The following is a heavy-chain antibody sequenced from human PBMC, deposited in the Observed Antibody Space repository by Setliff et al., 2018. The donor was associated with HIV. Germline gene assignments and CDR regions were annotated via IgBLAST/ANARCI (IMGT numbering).Heavy chain of an antibody. D-gene: IGHD6-13*01. CDR2: IYYSGST. J-gene: IGHJ4*02. CDR3: ARRMAAGTFDY. CDR1: GGSISSSSYY. Sequence: SETLSLTCTVSGGSISSSSYYWGWIRQPPGKGLEWIGSIYYSGSTYYNPSLKSRVTISVDTSKNQFSLKLSSVTAADTAMYYCARRMAAGTFDYWGQGTLVTVSS. V-gene: IGHV4-39*07.